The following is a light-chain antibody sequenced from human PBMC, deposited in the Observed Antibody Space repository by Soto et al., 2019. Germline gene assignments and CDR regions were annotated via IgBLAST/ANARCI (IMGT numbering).Light chain of an antibody. Sequence: EIVLTQSPGTLSLSPGERATLSCRASQSVSSSYLAWYQQKPGQAPRLLIYGASSRAAGIPDRFSGSGSGTAFTLTISSLEPEDFAVYYCLQYGSSPRTFGQGTKVEIK. J-gene: IGKJ1*01. CDR3: LQYGSSPRT. V-gene: IGKV3-20*01. CDR1: QSVSSSY. CDR2: GAS.